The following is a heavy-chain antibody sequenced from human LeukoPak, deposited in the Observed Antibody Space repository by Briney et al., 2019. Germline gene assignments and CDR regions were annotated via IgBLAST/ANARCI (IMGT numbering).Heavy chain of an antibody. V-gene: IGHV3-15*01. J-gene: IGHJ4*02. CDR2: IKRKTEGETT. CDR3: TTGRTY. CDR1: GFTFSDYY. Sequence: GGSLRLSCAASGFTFSDYYMTWVRQAPGKGLEWVGRIKRKTEGETTDYATPVRGRFTISRDDSKNTVDLQMNSLKTEDTAVYYCTTGRTYWGQGTLVTVSS.